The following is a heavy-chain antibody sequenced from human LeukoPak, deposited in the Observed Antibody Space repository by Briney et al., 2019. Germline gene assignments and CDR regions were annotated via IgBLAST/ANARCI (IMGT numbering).Heavy chain of an antibody. CDR2: ISYDGSDV. CDR3: ASGWEIKSLDY. V-gene: IGHV3-30*03. D-gene: IGHD1-26*01. J-gene: IGHJ4*02. CDR1: GFTLSNYG. Sequence: GRSLRLSCAASGFTLSNYGMHWVRQAPGKGLEWVAVISYDGSDVYYADSVKGRFTISRDNSKSTLFLQLNILRAEDTAVYYCASGWEIKSLDYWGQGALVTVSS.